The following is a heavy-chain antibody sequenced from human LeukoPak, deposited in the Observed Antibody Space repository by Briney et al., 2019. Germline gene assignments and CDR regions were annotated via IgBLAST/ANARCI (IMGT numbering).Heavy chain of an antibody. CDR2: IIPVFGTA. Sequence: ASVKVSCKAFGGSFSSEAISWVRQAPGQGLEWMGGIIPVFGTANYAQKFQGRVTITTDESTTTAYMEVSSLRSEDTAVYYCARGEVMTTTFDYWGQGTLVTVSS. CDR1: GGSFSSEA. D-gene: IGHD4-11*01. CDR3: ARGEVMTTTFDY. V-gene: IGHV1-69*05. J-gene: IGHJ4*02.